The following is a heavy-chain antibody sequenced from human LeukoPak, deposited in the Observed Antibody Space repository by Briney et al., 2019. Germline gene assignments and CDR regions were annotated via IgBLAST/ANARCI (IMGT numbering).Heavy chain of an antibody. CDR2: ISGSGGST. J-gene: IGHJ3*02. Sequence: GGSLRLSCAASGFTFSSYAMSWVRQARGRGLEWVSAISGSGGSTYYADSVKGRFTISRDNSKNTLYLQMNSLRAEDTAVYYCAKVLAYSSSLDAFDIWGQGTMVTVSS. V-gene: IGHV3-23*01. D-gene: IGHD6-13*01. CDR1: GFTFSSYA. CDR3: AKVLAYSSSLDAFDI.